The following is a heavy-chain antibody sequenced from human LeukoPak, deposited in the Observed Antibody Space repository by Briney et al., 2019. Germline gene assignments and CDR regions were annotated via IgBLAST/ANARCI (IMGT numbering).Heavy chain of an antibody. CDR2: ISYDGSNK. J-gene: IGHJ4*02. CDR3: ASGSHDY. D-gene: IGHD3-10*01. Sequence: GGSLGLSCAASGFTFSSYAMHWVRQAPGKGLEWVAVISYDGSNKYHADSVKGRFTISRDNSKNTLYLQMNSLRAEDTAVYYCASGSHDYWGQGTLVTVSS. CDR1: GFTFSSYA. V-gene: IGHV3-30*03.